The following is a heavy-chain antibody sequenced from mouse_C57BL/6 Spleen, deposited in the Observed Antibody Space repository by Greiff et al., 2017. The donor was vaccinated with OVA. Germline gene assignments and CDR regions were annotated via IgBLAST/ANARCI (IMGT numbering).Heavy chain of an antibody. D-gene: IGHD1-1*01. J-gene: IGHJ4*01. CDR3: ARATVVESYYAMDY. V-gene: IGHV5-17*01. Sequence: EVQVVESGGGLVKPGGSLKLSCAASGFTFSDYGMHWVRQAPEKGLEWVAYISSGSSTIYYADTVKGRFTISRDNAKNTLFLQMTSLRSEDTAMYYCARATVVESYYAMDYWGQGTSVTVSS. CDR1: GFTFSDYG. CDR2: ISSGSSTI.